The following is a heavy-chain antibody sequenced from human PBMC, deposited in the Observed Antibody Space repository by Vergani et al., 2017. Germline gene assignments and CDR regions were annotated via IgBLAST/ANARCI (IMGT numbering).Heavy chain of an antibody. J-gene: IGHJ3*02. CDR2: FDPEDGET. CDR1: GYTLTELS. D-gene: IGHD6-13*01. Sequence: QVQLVQSGAEVKKPGASVKVSCKVSGYTLTELSMHWVRQAPGKGLEWMGGFDPEDGETIYAQKFQGRVTMTEDTSTDTAYMELSSLRSEDTAVYYCAKDIEQLVMVDGGATDAFDIWGQGTMVTVSS. V-gene: IGHV1-24*01. CDR3: AKDIEQLVMVDGGATDAFDI.